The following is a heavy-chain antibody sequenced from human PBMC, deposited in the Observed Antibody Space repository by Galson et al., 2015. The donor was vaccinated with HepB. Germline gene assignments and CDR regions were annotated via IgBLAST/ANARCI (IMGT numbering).Heavy chain of an antibody. CDR1: GYTFTGYY. D-gene: IGHD3-9*01. J-gene: IGHJ6*03. V-gene: IGHV1-2*02. CDR2: INPNSGGT. Sequence: SVKVSCKASGYTFTGYYMHWVRQAPGQGLEWMGWINPNSGGTNYAQKFQGRVTMTRDTSISTAYMELSRLRSDDTAVYYCARYYYDIAGYYHYMDVWGKGTTVTVSS. CDR3: ARYYYDIAGYYHYMDV.